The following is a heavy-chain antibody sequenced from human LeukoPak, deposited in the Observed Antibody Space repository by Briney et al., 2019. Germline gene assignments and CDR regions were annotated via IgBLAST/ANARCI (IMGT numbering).Heavy chain of an antibody. CDR3: AREIGIAVAGTIYYYYGMDV. D-gene: IGHD6-19*01. CDR2: ISAYKGNT. V-gene: IGHV1-18*04. Sequence: GATVTVSCKATRYTLPNYGISWVRQAPGQDLEGMGLISAYKGNTNYAQQLQARVTMTTNTSTSTAYMELRSLRSDDTAVYYCAREIGIAVAGTIYYYYGMDVWGKGTTVTVSS. J-gene: IGHJ6*04. CDR1: RYTLPNYG.